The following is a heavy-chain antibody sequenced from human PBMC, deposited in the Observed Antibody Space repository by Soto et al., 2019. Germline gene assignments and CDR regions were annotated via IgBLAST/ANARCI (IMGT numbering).Heavy chain of an antibody. V-gene: IGHV5-10-1*01. J-gene: IGHJ4*02. CDR3: ARQAPRGYTYAKYDFEY. CDR2: IDPSDSYT. CDR1: GYKFTSNW. D-gene: IGHD5-18*01. Sequence: GESLKTYCQASGYKFTSNWLSWVRQVPGKGLEWVGRIDPSDSYTKYSPSFQGRVTITTDKSISTVYLQWDSLQASDTAMYYCARQAPRGYTYAKYDFEYWGQGTLVTVSS.